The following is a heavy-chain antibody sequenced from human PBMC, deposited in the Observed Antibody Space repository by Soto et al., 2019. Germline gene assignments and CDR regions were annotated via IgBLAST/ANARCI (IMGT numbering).Heavy chain of an antibody. V-gene: IGHV3-30-3*01. CDR3: ARGLFEQQLPFYFDS. J-gene: IGHJ4*02. CDR1: GFTFSSYA. Sequence: PGGSLRLSCAASGFTFSSYAMHWVRQAPGKGLEWVAVISYDGSNKYYADSVKGRFTISRDNSKNTLYLQMNSLRAEDTAVYYCARGLFEQQLPFYFDSWGQGTLVTVSS. CDR2: ISYDGSNK. D-gene: IGHD6-13*01.